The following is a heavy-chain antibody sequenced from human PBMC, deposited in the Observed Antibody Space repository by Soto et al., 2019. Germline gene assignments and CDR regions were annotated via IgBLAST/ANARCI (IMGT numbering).Heavy chain of an antibody. J-gene: IGHJ2*01. Sequence: QLQLQESGPGLVKPSETLSLTCTVSGGSISSSSYYWGWIRQPPGKGLEWIGSIYYSGSTYYNPSLKSRVTISVDTSKNQFSLKLSSVTAADTAVYYCARSQDYWYFDLWGRGTLVTVSS. CDR3: ARSQDYWYFDL. CDR2: IYYSGST. CDR1: GGSISSSSYY. V-gene: IGHV4-39*01.